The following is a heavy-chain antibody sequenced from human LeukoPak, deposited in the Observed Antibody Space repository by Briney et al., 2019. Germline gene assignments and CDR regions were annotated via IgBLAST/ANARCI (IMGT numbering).Heavy chain of an antibody. CDR3: ARAAVAGPFDY. Sequence: PGGSLRLSCAASGFTFSSYEMNWVRQAPGKGLEWVSYISSSGSTIYYADSVKGRFTISRDNAKNSLYLQMNSLRAEDTAVYYCARAAVAGPFDYWGQGTLVTVSS. V-gene: IGHV3-48*03. D-gene: IGHD6-19*01. CDR1: GFTFSSYE. J-gene: IGHJ4*02. CDR2: ISSSGSTI.